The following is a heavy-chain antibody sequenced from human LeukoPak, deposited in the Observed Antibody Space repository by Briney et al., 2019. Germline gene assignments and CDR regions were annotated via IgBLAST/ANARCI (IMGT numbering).Heavy chain of an antibody. Sequence: KASETLSLTCTVSGGSISSYYWSWIRQPPGKGLEWIGYIYYSRNTYYNASLKSRVIISLDTSKNQFSLKLSSVTAADTAVYYCASYKGGFFDYWGQGALVTVSS. V-gene: IGHV4-59*12. D-gene: IGHD1-1*01. CDR3: ASYKGGFFDY. CDR1: GGSISSYY. J-gene: IGHJ4*02. CDR2: IYYSRNT.